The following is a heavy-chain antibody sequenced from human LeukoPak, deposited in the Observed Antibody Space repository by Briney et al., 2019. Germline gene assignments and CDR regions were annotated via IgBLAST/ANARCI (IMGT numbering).Heavy chain of an antibody. D-gene: IGHD1-1*01. J-gene: IGHJ4*02. CDR3: AGYNRYYFDY. V-gene: IGHV4-59*01. Sequence: PSETLSLTCTVSGDSISGYYWSWVRQPPGRGLEWIGYIFHSGSTKYNPSLESRVTISIDTSKNQFSLKLSSVTAADTAVYYCAGYNRYYFDYWGQGTLVTVSS. CDR1: GDSISGYY. CDR2: IFHSGST.